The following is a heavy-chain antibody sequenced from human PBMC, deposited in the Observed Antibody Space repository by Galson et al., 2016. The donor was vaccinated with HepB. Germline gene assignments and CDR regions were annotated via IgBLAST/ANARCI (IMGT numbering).Heavy chain of an antibody. J-gene: IGHJ4*02. CDR1: GYRFETYG. V-gene: IGHV1-18*04. D-gene: IGHD3-10*01. CDR2: INGYEGNT. CDR3: VRDPLLLWFY. Sequence: SVKVSCKGYGYRFETYGISWSRVAPGQGLEYMGRINGYEGNTRYERKFQDRVTMTVDTSTSTASMELRSLRSDDTAVYYCVRDPLLLWFYWGQGTRVTVAS.